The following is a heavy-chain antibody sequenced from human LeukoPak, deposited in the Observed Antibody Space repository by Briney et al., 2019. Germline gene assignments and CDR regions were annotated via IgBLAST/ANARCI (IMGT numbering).Heavy chain of an antibody. CDR2: IIPIFGTA. V-gene: IGHV1-69*06. D-gene: IGHD2-2*02. J-gene: IGHJ5*02. CDR3: ARVRSPQYCSSTSCYTLDNWFDP. Sequence: ASVKVSCKASGGTFSSYAISWVRQAPGQGLEWMGGIIPIFGTANYAQKFQGRVTITADKSTSTAYMELSSLRSEDTAVYYCARVRSPQYCSSTSCYTLDNWFDPWGQGTLVTVSS. CDR1: GGTFSSYA.